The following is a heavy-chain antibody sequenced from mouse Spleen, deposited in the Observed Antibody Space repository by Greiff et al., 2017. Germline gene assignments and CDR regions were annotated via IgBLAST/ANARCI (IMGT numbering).Heavy chain of an antibody. V-gene: IGHV1-69*01. Sequence: QVQLQQPGAELVMPGASVKLSCKASGYTFTSYWMHWVKQRPGQGLEWIGEIDPSDSYTNYNQKFKGKATLTVDKSSSTAYMQLSSLTSEDSAVYYCGRGGYRYDGGDYWGQGTTLTVSS. CDR3: GRGGYRYDGGDY. CDR1: GYTFTSYW. D-gene: IGHD2-14*01. CDR2: IDPSDSYT. J-gene: IGHJ2*01.